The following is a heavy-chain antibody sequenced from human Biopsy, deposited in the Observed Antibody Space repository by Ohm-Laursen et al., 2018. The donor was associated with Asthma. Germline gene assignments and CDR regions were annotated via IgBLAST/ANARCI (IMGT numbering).Heavy chain of an antibody. D-gene: IGHD2-21*02. CDR1: GFAFDNYT. V-gene: IGHV3-30*04. Sequence: SLRLSCTASGFAFDNYTMHWVRQAPGKGLEWVTIISYDGRNTYYADSVEGRFTISRDNSKNTLFLQMSSLRPEDTAVYYCARGGLHYYEYYGMDVWGQGTTVTVSS. CDR2: ISYDGRNT. J-gene: IGHJ6*02. CDR3: ARGGLHYYEYYGMDV.